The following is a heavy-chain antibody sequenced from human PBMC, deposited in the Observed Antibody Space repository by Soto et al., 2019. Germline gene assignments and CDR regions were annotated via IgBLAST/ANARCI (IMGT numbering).Heavy chain of an antibody. CDR2: IYYSGGT. CDR1: GGSISNVNYY. D-gene: IGHD1-26*01. V-gene: IGHV4-31*03. CDR3: AREVGHGVDP. J-gene: IGHJ5*02. Sequence: QMQLQESGPGLVKPSQTLSLTCNVSGGSISNVNYYWSWIRHVPGKGLEWVGYIYYSGGTHYNPSLKTRLTISFDTPQNQFSMKLNYVTAADTAVYFCAREVGHGVDPWGQGALVTDTS.